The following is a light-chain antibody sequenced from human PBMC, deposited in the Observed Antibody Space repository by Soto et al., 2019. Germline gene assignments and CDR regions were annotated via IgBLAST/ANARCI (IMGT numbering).Light chain of an antibody. J-gene: IGKJ1*01. CDR1: QNINNF. CDR2: TTS. V-gene: IGKV1-5*03. Sequence: DIQLTQSPSTLSASVGDRVTITCRASQNINNFLAWYQQKPGKAPKLLIYTTSTLEHGVPSRFSGRGSGTDFTLTISSLQHDDLATYFCQQYYSDWTFGQGTKVEI. CDR3: QQYYSDWT.